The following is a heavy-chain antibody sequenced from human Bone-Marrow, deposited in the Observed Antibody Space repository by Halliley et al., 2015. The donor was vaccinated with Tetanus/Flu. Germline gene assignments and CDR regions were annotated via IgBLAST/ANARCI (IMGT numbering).Heavy chain of an antibody. D-gene: IGHD3-10*01. V-gene: IGHV3-11*03. CDR2: FSDGPAYT. CDR3: ALGNVLHYFDY. J-gene: IGHJ4*01. Sequence: KGLEWVSYFSDGPAYTNYADSVRGRFTFSRNIAKNSLYLQMNSLRAEDTAVYYCALGNVLHYFDYWGRGTLVTVSS.